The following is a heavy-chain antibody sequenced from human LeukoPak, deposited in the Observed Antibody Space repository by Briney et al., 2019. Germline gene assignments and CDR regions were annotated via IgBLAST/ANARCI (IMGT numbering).Heavy chain of an antibody. CDR2: IKSKTSGGTT. D-gene: IGHD2-15*01. Sequence: GGSLRLSCAASGFTFNDAWMTWVRQAPGKGLEWVGRIKSKTSGGTTDYTAPVKGRFTISRDDSKNTLYFQMNSLRTEDTAVYYCTALGYPQYFHHWGQGTLVTVSS. CDR3: TALGYPQYFHH. CDR1: GFTFNDAW. V-gene: IGHV3-15*01. J-gene: IGHJ4*02.